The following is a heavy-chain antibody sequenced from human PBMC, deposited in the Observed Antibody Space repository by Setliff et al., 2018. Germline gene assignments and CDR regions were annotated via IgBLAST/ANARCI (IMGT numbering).Heavy chain of an antibody. CDR2: IGHTGSI. V-gene: IGHV4-38-2*02. J-gene: IGHJ4*02. CDR1: GYSISSGYI. D-gene: IGHD2-21*02. Sequence: SETLSLTCTVSGYSISSGYIWGWIRQPPGKGLEWVGNIGHTGSINYNPSLKSRLTISRDTSKNQVSPKLNSVTATDTAVYYCARDLGHGGDSDYWGQGILVTVS. CDR3: ARDLGHGGDSDY.